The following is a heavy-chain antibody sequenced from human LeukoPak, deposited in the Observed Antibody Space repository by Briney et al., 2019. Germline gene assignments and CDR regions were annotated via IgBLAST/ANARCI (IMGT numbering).Heavy chain of an antibody. CDR3: GRDPAWGAIDY. D-gene: IGHD7-27*01. CDR2: ISSSSSTI. CDR1: GFTFSSYS. V-gene: IGHV3-48*01. Sequence: GGSLRLSCAASGFTFSSYSMNWVRQAPGKGLEWVSYISSSSSTIYYADSVKGRFTISRDNAKNSLYLQMNSLRAEDTAVYYCGRDPAWGAIDYWGQGTLVTVSS. J-gene: IGHJ4*02.